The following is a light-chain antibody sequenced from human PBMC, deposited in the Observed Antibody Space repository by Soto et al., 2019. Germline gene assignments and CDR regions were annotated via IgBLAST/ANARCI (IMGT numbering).Light chain of an antibody. CDR3: SSYTISNTLV. V-gene: IGLV2-14*01. CDR2: DVS. CDR1: SSDVGGYHY. Sequence: QSVLTQPASVSGSPGQSITISCTGTSSDVGGYHYVSWYQQYPGKAPKLMIYDVSNRPSGVSNRFSGSKSGNTASLTISGLQAEDEADYYCSSYTISNTLVFGSGTKLTVL. J-gene: IGLJ1*01.